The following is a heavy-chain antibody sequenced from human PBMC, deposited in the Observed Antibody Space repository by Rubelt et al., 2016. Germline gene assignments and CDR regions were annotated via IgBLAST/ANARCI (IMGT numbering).Heavy chain of an antibody. Sequence: EVQLLESGGGLVQPGGSLRLSCAASGFTFSRYWMHWVRQAPGKGLVWVSRINRDGSSTTYSDSVKGRFSISRDNAKNTLYLQMNSLIVEDTAVDYCARDSKSDFDYWGQGTLVTVSS. J-gene: IGHJ4*02. CDR1: GFTFSRYW. V-gene: IGHV3-74*01. D-gene: IGHD4-11*01. CDR3: ARDSKSDFDY. CDR2: INRDGSST.